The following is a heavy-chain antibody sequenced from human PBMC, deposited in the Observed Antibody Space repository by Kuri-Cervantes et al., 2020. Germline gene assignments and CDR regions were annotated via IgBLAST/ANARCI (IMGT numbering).Heavy chain of an antibody. CDR3: ARSSRYMDV. CDR2: ISSSSSTI. D-gene: IGHD2/OR15-2a*01. Sequence: GESLKISCAASGFTFDDYGMAWVRQAPGKRLEWVSYISSSSSTIYYADSVKGRFTISRDNAKNSLYLQMNSLRAEDTAVYYCARSSRYMDVWGKGTTVTVSS. CDR1: GFTFDDYG. J-gene: IGHJ6*03. V-gene: IGHV3-48*01.